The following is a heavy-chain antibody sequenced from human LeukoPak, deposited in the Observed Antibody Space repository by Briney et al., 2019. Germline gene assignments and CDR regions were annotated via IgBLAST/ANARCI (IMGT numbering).Heavy chain of an antibody. CDR1: GGSISNYY. Sequence: SETLTLTCTVSGGSISNYYWSWMRQPPGKGLEWVGYIYNSVTTNYNPSLKSRVTISLDTSKNQFSLKLYSVTAADTAVYYCARWNEGLDCWGQGALVTVSS. CDR2: IYNSVTT. V-gene: IGHV4-59*01. CDR3: ARWNEGLDC. J-gene: IGHJ4*02. D-gene: IGHD1-1*01.